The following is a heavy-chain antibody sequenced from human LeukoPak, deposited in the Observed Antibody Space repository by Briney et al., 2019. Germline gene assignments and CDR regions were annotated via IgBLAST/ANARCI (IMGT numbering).Heavy chain of an antibody. CDR1: GYTFTGYY. CDR2: ISAYNGNT. V-gene: IGHV1-18*04. J-gene: IGHJ4*02. D-gene: IGHD3-10*01. CDR3: ARGAPGAQAPYYFDY. Sequence: ASVKVSCKASGYTFTGYYIHWVRQAPGQGLEWMGWISAYNGNTNYAQKLQGRVTMTTDTSTSTAYMELRSLRSDDTAVYYCARGAPGAQAPYYFDYWGQGTLVTVSS.